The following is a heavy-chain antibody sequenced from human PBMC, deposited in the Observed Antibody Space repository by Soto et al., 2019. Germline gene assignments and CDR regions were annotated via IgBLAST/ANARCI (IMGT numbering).Heavy chain of an antibody. V-gene: IGHV4-4*02. D-gene: IGHD3-10*01. CDR1: GGSIASDNW. CDR3: ARASASSMLRGVIIN. J-gene: IGHJ4*02. Sequence: SETLSLTYTFSGGSIASDNWWTWVRQPPGRGLEWIGEMYHSGTTNYSPSLKSRVTILIDESKNQFSLKLTSVTAADTARYYCARASASSMLRGVIINWGQGTLVTVSS. CDR2: MYHSGTT.